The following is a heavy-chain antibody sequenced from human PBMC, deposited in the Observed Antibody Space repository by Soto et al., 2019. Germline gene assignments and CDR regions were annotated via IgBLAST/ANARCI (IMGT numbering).Heavy chain of an antibody. CDR3: TRAPCSGGTCYPGGSFDY. CDR1: GFTFGDYG. CDR2: IRNKAYSGTT. Sequence: KPGGSLRLSCTTSGFTFGDYGMHWFRQAPGKGLQWVGFIRNKAYSGTTEYAASVKGRFTISRDDSKSIAYLQMNSLKTEDTAVYYCTRAPCSGGTCYPGGSFDYWGQGTLVTVSS. J-gene: IGHJ4*02. D-gene: IGHD2-15*01. V-gene: IGHV3-49*05.